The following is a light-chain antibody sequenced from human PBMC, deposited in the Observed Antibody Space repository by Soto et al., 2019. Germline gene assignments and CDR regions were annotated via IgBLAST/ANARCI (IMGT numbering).Light chain of an antibody. Sequence: DIQMTQSPSTLSASVVDRVTITCRASQSISSRLAWYQQKPGKAPNLLIYDASSLEGGVPSRFSGSGSETEFTLTISSLQPDDFATYYCQQYISGWTFGQGTKVDIK. V-gene: IGKV1-5*01. CDR2: DAS. CDR3: QQYISGWT. J-gene: IGKJ1*01. CDR1: QSISSR.